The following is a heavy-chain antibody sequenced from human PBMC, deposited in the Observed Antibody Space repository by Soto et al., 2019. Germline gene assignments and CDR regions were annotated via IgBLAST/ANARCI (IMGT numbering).Heavy chain of an antibody. J-gene: IGHJ6*02. D-gene: IGHD3-3*01. CDR1: GFTFSSYW. CDR3: ARDSVLRFLEWLPYYYGMDV. V-gene: IGHV3-74*01. Sequence: EVQLVESGGGLVQPGGSLRLSCAASGFTFSSYWMHWVRQAPGKGLVWVSRINSDGSSTSYADSVKGRFTISRDNAKNTLYLQMNSLRAEDTAVYYCARDSVLRFLEWLPYYYGMDVWGQGTTVTVSS. CDR2: INSDGSST.